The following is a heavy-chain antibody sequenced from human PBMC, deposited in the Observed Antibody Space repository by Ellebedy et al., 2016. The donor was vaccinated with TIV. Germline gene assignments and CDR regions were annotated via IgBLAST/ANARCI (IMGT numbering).Heavy chain of an antibody. CDR3: ARGAYFTVTDTSLIDY. V-gene: IGHV3-33*01. CDR1: RFIFSNYG. D-gene: IGHD6-19*01. Sequence: GESLMISXAATRFIFSNYGMHWVRQAPGKGLEWVAVIGSDGSDTYYADSMKGRFTISRDNSKNTLYLQMNSLRVEDTAVYYCARGAYFTVTDTSLIDYWGQGTLVTVSS. J-gene: IGHJ4*02. CDR2: IGSDGSDT.